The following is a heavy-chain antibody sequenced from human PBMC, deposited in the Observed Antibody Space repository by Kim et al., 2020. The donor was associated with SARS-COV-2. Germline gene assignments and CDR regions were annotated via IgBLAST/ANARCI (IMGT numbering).Heavy chain of an antibody. V-gene: IGHV4-59*01. CDR3: AGSLGRTALGVWFDT. Sequence: SETLSLTCTVLGGSISTSYWTWIRQSPGRGLEWIGYISHSGGTDFNPSLKSRVTISVDMSKNEVSLRMNSVTAADTAVYYCAGSLGRTALGVWFDTWGQGTPVTVSA. CDR2: ISHSGGT. D-gene: IGHD3-16*01. CDR1: GGSISTSY. J-gene: IGHJ5*01.